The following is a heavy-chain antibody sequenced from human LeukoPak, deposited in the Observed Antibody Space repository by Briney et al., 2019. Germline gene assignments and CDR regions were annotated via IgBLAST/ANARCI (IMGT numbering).Heavy chain of an antibody. J-gene: IGHJ4*02. CDR3: SRESGAFCPFGY. CDR1: GGSISSTNW. CDR2: ISLTGRT. D-gene: IGHD1-26*01. Sequence: PSDTLSLTCGVSGGSISSTNWWSWVRHPPGPGLEWSGEISLTGRTNYNPSLNGRVTMSLDESRHQLSLNLTPVTAADTAIYYCSRESGAFCPFGYWGQGTLVIVPP. V-gene: IGHV4-4*02.